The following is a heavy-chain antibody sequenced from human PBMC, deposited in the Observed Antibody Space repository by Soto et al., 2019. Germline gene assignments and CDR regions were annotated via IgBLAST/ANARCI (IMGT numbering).Heavy chain of an antibody. D-gene: IGHD3-22*01. CDR3: ARTMQGGDYNSGYFDN. J-gene: IGHJ4*02. CDR1: GFSLTNGRMG. Sequence: SGPTLVNPTETLTLTCTVSGFSLTNGRMGVSWIRQPPGKALEWLAHISSNDEKSHRITLMSRLTMSKDTSKSHVVLTVTNVDPADTATYYCARTMQGGDYNSGYFDNWGQGAPVTVSS. CDR2: ISSNDEK. V-gene: IGHV2-26*01.